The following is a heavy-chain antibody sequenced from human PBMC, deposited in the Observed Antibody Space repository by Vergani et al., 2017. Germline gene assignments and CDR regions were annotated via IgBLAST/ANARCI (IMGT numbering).Heavy chain of an antibody. CDR3: ARAPGYCSGGICFSPWSLGY. D-gene: IGHD2-15*01. J-gene: IGHJ4*02. CDR1: GFTFSSYS. CDR2: ISGSTSSI. V-gene: IGHV3-48*01. Sequence: EVQLVESGGGLVQPGGSLRLSCAASGFTFSSYSMNWVRQAPGKGLEWISYISGSTSSIYYADSVKGRFTISRDNAKNSLYLQMNSLRAEDTAVYYCARAPGYCSGGICFSPWSLGYWGQGTLVTVSS.